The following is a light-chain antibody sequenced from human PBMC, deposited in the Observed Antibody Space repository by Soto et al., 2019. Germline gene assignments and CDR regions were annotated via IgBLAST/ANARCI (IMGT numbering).Light chain of an antibody. J-gene: IGKJ2*01. V-gene: IGKV3-20*01. CDR3: HRYGSSPSFT. Sequence: EIVLTQSPGTLSLYPGARATLSCRASQSVSSSYLAWYQKKPGQDPRLLIYGASRRATGIPDRFSGSGYGTDFTHTISRLEQEVCAVHDCHRYGSSPSFTFGQGTKLDIK. CDR2: GAS. CDR1: QSVSSSY.